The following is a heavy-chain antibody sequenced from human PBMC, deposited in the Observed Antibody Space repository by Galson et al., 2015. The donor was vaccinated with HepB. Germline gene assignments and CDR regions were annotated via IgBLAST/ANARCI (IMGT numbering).Heavy chain of an antibody. Sequence: SLRLSCAASGFTFSSYAMHWVRQAPGKGLEWVAVISYDGSNKYYADSVKGRFTISRDNSKNTLYLQMNSLRAEDTAVYYCARDVGYYDSRIERGYFDYWGQGTLVTVSS. J-gene: IGHJ4*02. CDR3: ARDVGYYDSRIERGYFDY. CDR2: ISYDGSNK. V-gene: IGHV3-30*04. CDR1: GFTFSSYA. D-gene: IGHD3-22*01.